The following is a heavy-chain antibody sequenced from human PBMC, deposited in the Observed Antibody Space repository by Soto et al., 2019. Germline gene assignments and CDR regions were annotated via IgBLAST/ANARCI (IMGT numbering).Heavy chain of an antibody. CDR1: GFTFSSYA. D-gene: IGHD6-19*01. CDR3: ANPIAVNYYYGMDV. Sequence: GGSLRLSCAASGFTFSSYAMSWVRQAPGRGLEWVSAISGSGGSTYYADSVKGRFTISRDNSKNTLYLQMNSLRAEDTAVYYCANPIAVNYYYGMDVWGQGTTVTVSS. V-gene: IGHV3-23*01. J-gene: IGHJ6*02. CDR2: ISGSGGST.